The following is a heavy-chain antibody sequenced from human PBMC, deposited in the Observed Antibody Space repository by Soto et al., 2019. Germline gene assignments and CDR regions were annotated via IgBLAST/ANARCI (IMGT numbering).Heavy chain of an antibody. Sequence: EVQLVESGGGVVQPGGSLRLSCAASGFTFSSYWMHWVRQAPGKGLVWVSRINSDGSSTSYDDYVKGRFTIYRDTATNTLYLHMNSLSAEDTAVYYCASGYTIDYWGQGALVTVGS. CDR3: ASGYTIDY. CDR1: GFTFSSYW. D-gene: IGHD6-25*01. J-gene: IGHJ4*02. CDR2: INSDGSST. V-gene: IGHV3-74*01.